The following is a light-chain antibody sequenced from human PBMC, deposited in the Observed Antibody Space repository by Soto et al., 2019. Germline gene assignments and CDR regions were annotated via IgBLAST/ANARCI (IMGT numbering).Light chain of an antibody. CDR1: SSNIGSNT. CDR3: AAWDDSLNGSYV. CDR2: SNN. V-gene: IGLV1-44*01. J-gene: IGLJ1*01. Sequence: QSVLTQPPSASGTPAQRVTISCSGRSSNIGSNTVNWYQQLPGTAPKLLIYSNNQRPSGVPDRFSGSKSGTSASLAISGLQSEDEADYYCAAWDDSLNGSYVFGTGTKVTVL.